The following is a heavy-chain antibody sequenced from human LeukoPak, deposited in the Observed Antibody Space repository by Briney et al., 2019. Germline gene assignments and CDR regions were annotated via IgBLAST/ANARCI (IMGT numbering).Heavy chain of an antibody. CDR3: ARRERFGELWEYFDY. V-gene: IGHV3-23*01. D-gene: IGHD3-10*01. CDR1: GFTFSSYA. J-gene: IGHJ4*02. Sequence: GGSLRLSCAASGFTFSSYAMSWVRQAPGKGLEWVSAISGSGGSTYYADSVKGRFTISRDNAKNSLYLQMNSLRAEDTAVYYCARRERFGELWEYFDYWGQGTLVTVSS. CDR2: ISGSGGST.